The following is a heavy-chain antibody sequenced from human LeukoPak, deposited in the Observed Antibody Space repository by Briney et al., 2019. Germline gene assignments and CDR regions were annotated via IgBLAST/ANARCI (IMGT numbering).Heavy chain of an antibody. Sequence: ASVKVSCKASGYTFTSYGISWVRQAPGQGLEWMGWISAYNGNTNYAQKLQGRVTMTTDTSTSTAYMELSSLRSEDTAVYYCARVVVGNHYYYYGMDVWGQGTTVTVSS. CDR2: ISAYNGNT. V-gene: IGHV1-18*01. CDR3: ARVVVGNHYYYYGMDV. CDR1: GYTFTSYG. D-gene: IGHD2-21*01. J-gene: IGHJ6*02.